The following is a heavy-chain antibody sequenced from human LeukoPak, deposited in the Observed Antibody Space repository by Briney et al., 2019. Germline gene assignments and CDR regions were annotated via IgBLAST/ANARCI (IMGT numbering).Heavy chain of an antibody. J-gene: IGHJ4*02. Sequence: PGGSLRLSCAASGFTFSSYWMSWVRQAPGKGLEWVANIKQDGSEKYCVDSVKGRFTISRDNAKNSLYLQMNSLRAEDTAVYYCAREGSYYSVDYWGQGTLVTVSS. CDR1: GFTFSSYW. CDR3: AREGSYYSVDY. V-gene: IGHV3-7*01. CDR2: IKQDGSEK. D-gene: IGHD1-26*01.